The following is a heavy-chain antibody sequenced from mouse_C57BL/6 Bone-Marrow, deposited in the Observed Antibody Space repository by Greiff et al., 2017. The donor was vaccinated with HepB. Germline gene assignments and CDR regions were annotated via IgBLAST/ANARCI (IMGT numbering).Heavy chain of an antibody. Sequence: EVQLQQSGPELVKPGASVKISCKASGYSFTDYNMNWVKQSHGKSLEWIGVINPNYGTTSYNQKFKGKATLTVDQSSSTAYMQLNSLTSEDYAVYNCASLLYSGGGDYFDDWGQGTTLTVSS. V-gene: IGHV1-39*01. CDR2: INPNYGTT. CDR3: ASLLYSGGGDYFDD. J-gene: IGHJ2*01. D-gene: IGHD2-12*01. CDR1: GYSFTDYN.